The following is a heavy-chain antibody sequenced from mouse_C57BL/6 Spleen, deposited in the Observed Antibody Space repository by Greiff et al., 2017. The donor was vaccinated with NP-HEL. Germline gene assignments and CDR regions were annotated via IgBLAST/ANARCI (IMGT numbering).Heavy chain of an antibody. Sequence: EVKLMESGGGLVKPGGSLKLSCAASGFTFSDYGMHWVRQAPEKGLEWVAYISSGSSTIYYADTVKGRFTISRDNAKNTLFLQMTSLRSEDTAMYYCASLPIYYGAYWGQGTLVTVSA. V-gene: IGHV5-17*01. J-gene: IGHJ3*01. CDR3: ASLPIYYGAY. CDR1: GFTFSDYG. D-gene: IGHD2-1*01. CDR2: ISSGSSTI.